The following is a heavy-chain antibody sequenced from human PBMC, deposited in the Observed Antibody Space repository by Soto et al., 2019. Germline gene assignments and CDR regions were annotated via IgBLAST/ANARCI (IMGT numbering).Heavy chain of an antibody. D-gene: IGHD4-17*01. V-gene: IGHV4-59*01. J-gene: IGHJ6*02. CDR3: ARLPTTVVTPRDHYYGMDV. Sequence: PSETLSLTCTVSGGSISSYYWSWIRQPPGKGLEWIGYIYYSGSTNYNPSLKSRVTISVDTSKNQFSLKLSSVTAADTAVYYCARLPTTVVTPRDHYYGMDVWGQGTTVTVSS. CDR1: GGSISSYY. CDR2: IYYSGST.